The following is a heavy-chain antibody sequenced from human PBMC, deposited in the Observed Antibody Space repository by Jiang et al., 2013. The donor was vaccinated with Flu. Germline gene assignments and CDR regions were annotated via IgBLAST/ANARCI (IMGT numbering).Heavy chain of an antibody. CDR3: ARVPFRYSSANFDY. CDR2: ISSSGSTI. J-gene: IGHJ4*02. Sequence: SGFTFSDYYMSWIRQAPGKGLEWVSYISSSGSTIYYADSVKGRFTISRDNAKNSLYLQMNSLRAEDTAVYYCARVPFRYSSANFDYWGQGTLVTVSS. V-gene: IGHV3-11*01. CDR1: GFTFSDYY. D-gene: IGHD6-19*01.